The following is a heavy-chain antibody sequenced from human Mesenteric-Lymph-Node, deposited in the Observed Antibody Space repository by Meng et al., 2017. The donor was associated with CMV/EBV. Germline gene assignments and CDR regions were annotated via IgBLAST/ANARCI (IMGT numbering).Heavy chain of an antibody. CDR1: GFTFTKYD. CDR3: AKDLRGYSNDY. J-gene: IGHJ4*02. V-gene: IGHV3-23*03. CDR2: IYSDSSIT. D-gene: IGHD5-12*01. Sequence: GGSLRLSCAVSGFTFTKYDMSWVRQAPGKGLEWVSIIYSDSSITYYADSVKGRFIISRDNSKNTLDLQMNSLRAEDTAVYYCAKDLRGYSNDYWGQGTLVTVSS.